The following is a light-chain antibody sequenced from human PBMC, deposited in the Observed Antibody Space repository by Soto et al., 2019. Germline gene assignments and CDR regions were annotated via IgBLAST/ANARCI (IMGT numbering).Light chain of an antibody. J-gene: IGLJ2*01. Sequence: QSALTQPRSVSGSPGQSVTISCTGTSSDVGGYNYVSWYQQLPGKAPKGMIYDVSERPSGVPDRFSGSKSGNTASLTISGLQAEDEADYYCCSNAGSYEVFGGGTQLTVL. CDR1: SSDVGGYNY. CDR2: DVS. V-gene: IGLV2-11*01. CDR3: CSNAGSYEV.